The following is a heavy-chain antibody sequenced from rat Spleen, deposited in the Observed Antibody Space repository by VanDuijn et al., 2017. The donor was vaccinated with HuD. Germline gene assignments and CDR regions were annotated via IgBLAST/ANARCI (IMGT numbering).Heavy chain of an antibody. CDR1: GFTFSDYY. V-gene: IGHV5-29*01. J-gene: IGHJ2*01. D-gene: IGHD1-7*01. Sequence: EVQLVESDGGLVQPGRSLKLSCAASGFTFSDYYMAWVRQAPTKGLEWVATIAFDGIGTYYRDSVKGRFTISRDNAKTTLYLQMDSLRSEDTATYYCARREAYYGYDSLDYWGQGVMVTVSS. CDR3: ARREAYYGYDSLDY. CDR2: IAFDGIGT.